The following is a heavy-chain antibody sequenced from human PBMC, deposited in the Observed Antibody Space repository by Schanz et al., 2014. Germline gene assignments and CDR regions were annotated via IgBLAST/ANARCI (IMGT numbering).Heavy chain of an antibody. CDR2: INTGSGDT. J-gene: IGHJ4*02. V-gene: IGHV1-3*04. Sequence: QVHLVKSGAEVKRPGASVKVSCKASEYSFTSYSMHWVRQAPGQRLEWMGWINTGSGDTKSSQNFQGRVTITRDTSASTAYIELSSLRSEDTAVYSCARGIGGYGANNYFDYWGQGTLVTGSS. CDR1: EYSFTSYS. CDR3: ARGIGGYGANNYFDY. D-gene: IGHD5-12*01.